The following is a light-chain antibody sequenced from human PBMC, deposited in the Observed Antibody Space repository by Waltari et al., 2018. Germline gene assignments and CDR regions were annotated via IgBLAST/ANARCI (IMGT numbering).Light chain of an antibody. CDR3: QTGGHGTWV. CDR2: VNSDGSH. Sequence: QLVLTHSPSASASLGASVKLTCTLSSGHSSNAIPWPPQQPLKGPRYLMKVNSDGSHSKGDDIPDRFSGSSSGAERYLTISSLQSEDEADYYCQTGGHGTWVFGGGTKLTVL. CDR1: SGHSSNA. V-gene: IGLV4-69*01. J-gene: IGLJ3*02.